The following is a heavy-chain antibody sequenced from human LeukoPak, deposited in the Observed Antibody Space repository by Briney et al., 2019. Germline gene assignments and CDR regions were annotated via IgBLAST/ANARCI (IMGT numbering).Heavy chain of an antibody. CDR1: GFTFSNYW. CDR3: ARDLDTYVLLIAYDTFDI. V-gene: IGHV3-7*01. CDR2: IKPDGSGK. Sequence: PGGSLRLSCEGSGFTFSNYWMTWVRQAPGKGLEWVANIKPDGSGKHYADSVEGRFTISRDNAKNSLYLQMNSLRAEDTAVYYCARDLDTYVLLIAYDTFDIWGQGTMVTVSS. J-gene: IGHJ3*02. D-gene: IGHD2-21*01.